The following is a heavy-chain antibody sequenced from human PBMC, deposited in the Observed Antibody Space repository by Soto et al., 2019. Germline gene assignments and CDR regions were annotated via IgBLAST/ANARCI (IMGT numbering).Heavy chain of an antibody. CDR3: ARTYCSGGSGPKDY. CDR1: GYTFTSYG. J-gene: IGHJ4*02. Sequence: QVQLVQSGAEVKKPGASVKVSCKASGYTFTSYGISWVRQAPGQGLEWMGCISAYNGNTNYAHKRQGRVTITTDTDTSPAYMELRGLRSDDTAGYYCARTYCSGGSGPKDYWGQGTLVTVSS. V-gene: IGHV1-18*01. D-gene: IGHD2-15*01. CDR2: ISAYNGNT.